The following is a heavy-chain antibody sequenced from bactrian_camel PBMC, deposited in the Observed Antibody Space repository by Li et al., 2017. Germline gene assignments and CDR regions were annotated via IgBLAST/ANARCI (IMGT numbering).Heavy chain of an antibody. V-gene: IGHV3S53*01. J-gene: IGHJ4*01. Sequence: VQLVESGGGSVQAGGSLRLSCAASGNLYNLNCLGWFRQAPGMEREQVAAFIYTFHRTTRYADSVKDRFTISQDIAKNTVYLQMNSLKPEDTGMYYCAAGVAGIGLLLRVGMYSYWGQGTQVTVS. CDR3: AAGVAGIGLLLRVGMYSY. CDR1: GNLYNLNC. D-gene: IGHD3*01. CDR2: FIYTFHRTT.